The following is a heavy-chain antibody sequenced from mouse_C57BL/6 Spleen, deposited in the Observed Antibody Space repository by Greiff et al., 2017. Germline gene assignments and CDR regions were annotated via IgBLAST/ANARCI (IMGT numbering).Heavy chain of an antibody. J-gene: IGHJ2*01. CDR3: ARGDGDFDY. D-gene: IGHD1-1*02. V-gene: IGHV1-64*01. CDR2: IHPNSGST. CDR1: GYTFTSYW. Sequence: QVQLQQPGAELVKPGASVKLSCKASGYTFTSYWMHWVKQRPGQGLEWIGMIHPNSGSTNYNEKFKSKATLTVDKSSSTAYMQLNSLTSEDSAVYYCARGDGDFDYWGQGTTLTVSS.